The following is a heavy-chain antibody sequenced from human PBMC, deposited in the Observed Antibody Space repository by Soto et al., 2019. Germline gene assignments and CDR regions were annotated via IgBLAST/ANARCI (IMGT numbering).Heavy chain of an antibody. Sequence: SETLSLTCTVSGGSISSYYWSWIRQPPGKGLEWIGYIYYSGSTNYNPSLKSRVTISVDTSKNQFSLKLSSVTAADTAVYYCARSIMITFGGVIPDYWGQGTLVTVSS. CDR1: GGSISSYY. CDR3: ARSIMITFGGVIPDY. D-gene: IGHD3-16*02. V-gene: IGHV4-59*08. J-gene: IGHJ4*02. CDR2: IYYSGST.